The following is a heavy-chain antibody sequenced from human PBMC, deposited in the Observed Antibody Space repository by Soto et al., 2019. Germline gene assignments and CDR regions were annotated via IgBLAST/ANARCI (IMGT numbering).Heavy chain of an antibody. D-gene: IGHD5-18*01. V-gene: IGHV3-33*01. J-gene: IGHJ2*01. CDR2: IWYDGRNK. CDR3: ARDYSSIGYFEL. CDR1: GFTFSSYG. Sequence: QVQLVESGGGVVQPGRSLRLSCAASGFTFSSYGMHWVRQAPGKGLEWVAVIWYDGRNKYYADSVKGRFTISRDNSKNTLYLQMNSLRAEDTAVYYCARDYSSIGYFELWGRGTLVTVSS.